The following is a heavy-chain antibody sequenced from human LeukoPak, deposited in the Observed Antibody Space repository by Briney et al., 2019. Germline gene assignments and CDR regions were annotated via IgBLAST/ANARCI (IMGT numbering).Heavy chain of an antibody. CDR1: GFTFSSYG. CDR2: ISYDGSNK. V-gene: IGHV3-30*18. J-gene: IGHJ4*02. CDR3: AKTLVGATGDDN. Sequence: GRSLRLSCAASGFTFSSYGMHWVRQAPGKGLEWVAVISYDGSNKYYADSVKGRFTISRDNSKNTLYLQMNSLRAEDTAVYYCAKTLVGATGDDNWGQGTLVTVSS. D-gene: IGHD1-26*01.